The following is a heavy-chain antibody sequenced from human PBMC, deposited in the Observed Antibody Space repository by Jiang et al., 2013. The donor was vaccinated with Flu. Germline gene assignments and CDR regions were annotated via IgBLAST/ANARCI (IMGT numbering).Heavy chain of an antibody. J-gene: IGHJ5*02. V-gene: IGHV3-30-3*01. Sequence: FSSYAMHWVRQAPGKGLEWVAVISYDGSNKYYADSVKGRFTISRDNSKNTLYLQMNSVRAEDTAVYYCARSPQLRYFDWLEDWFDPWGQGTLVTVSS. CDR1: FSSYA. D-gene: IGHD3-9*01. CDR2: ISYDGSNK. CDR3: ARSPQLRYFDWLEDWFDP.